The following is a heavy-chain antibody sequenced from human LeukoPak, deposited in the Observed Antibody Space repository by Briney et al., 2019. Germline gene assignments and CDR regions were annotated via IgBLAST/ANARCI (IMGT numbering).Heavy chain of an antibody. D-gene: IGHD2-15*01. CDR3: VRDEGATLTTYRFDY. CDR2: IKYDGRET. J-gene: IGHJ4*02. Sequence: GGSLRLSCSASGFSFSSFFMSWVRQAPGKGLEWVANIKYDGRETVYLDSVRGRLTISRDNAKNSLYLQMNSLRVDDTAVYYCVRDEGATLTTYRFDYWGQGTLVTVSS. CDR1: GFSFSSFF. V-gene: IGHV3-7*01.